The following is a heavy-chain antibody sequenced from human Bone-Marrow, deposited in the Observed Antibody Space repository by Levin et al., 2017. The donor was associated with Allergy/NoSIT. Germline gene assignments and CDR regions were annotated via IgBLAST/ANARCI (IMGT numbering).Heavy chain of an antibody. Sequence: GESLKISCEASGFTFSSYAMSWVRQAPGKGLEWVSGISGSGGNTYYAASVKGRFTISRDTSKNTLYLQMNSLRAEDSAVYLCAKGHQGGWSGNYWYFDRWGRGTLVTVSS. D-gene: IGHD6-19*01. J-gene: IGHJ2*01. V-gene: IGHV3-23*01. CDR3: AKGHQGGWSGNYWYFDR. CDR1: GFTFSSYA. CDR2: ISGSGGNT.